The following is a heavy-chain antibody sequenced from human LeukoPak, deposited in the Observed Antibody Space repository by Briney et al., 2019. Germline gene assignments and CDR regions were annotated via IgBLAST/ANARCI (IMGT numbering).Heavy chain of an antibody. Sequence: PGRSLRLSCAASGFTFSSYSMNWVRQAPGKGLEWASSISSSSSYIYYADSVKGRFTISRDNAKNSLYLQMNSLRAEDTAVYYCARDGLGSGSYDGMDVWGQGTTVTVSS. CDR3: ARDGLGSGSYDGMDV. CDR1: GFTFSSYS. D-gene: IGHD3-10*01. V-gene: IGHV3-21*01. CDR2: ISSSSSYI. J-gene: IGHJ6*02.